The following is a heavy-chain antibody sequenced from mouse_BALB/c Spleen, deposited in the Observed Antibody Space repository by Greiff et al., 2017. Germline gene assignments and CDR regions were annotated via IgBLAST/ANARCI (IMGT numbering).Heavy chain of an antibody. CDR3: ALRRYYGSSYVWYFDV. Sequence: EVKLVESGAELVKPGASVKLSCTASGFNIKDTYMHWVKQRPEQGLEWIGRIDPANGNTKYDPKFQGKATITADTSSNTAYLQLSSLTSEDTAVYYCALRRYYGSSYVWYFDVWGAGTTVTVSS. CDR1: GFNIKDTY. J-gene: IGHJ1*01. CDR2: IDPANGNT. V-gene: IGHV14-3*02. D-gene: IGHD1-1*01.